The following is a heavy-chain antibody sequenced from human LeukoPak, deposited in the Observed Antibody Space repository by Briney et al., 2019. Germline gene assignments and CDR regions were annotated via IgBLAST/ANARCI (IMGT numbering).Heavy chain of an antibody. J-gene: IGHJ4*02. CDR1: GFSFTDYA. CDR3: AKDNFGLVPYCFDS. D-gene: IGHD2-21*01. Sequence: GGSLRLSCVASGFSFTDYAMSWVRQAPGKGLEWVSSIGGGGFNTHYADSVKGRFSISRDTSTNTLYLEMNSLRADDSALYYCAKDNFGLVPYCFDSWGQGTLVTVSS. CDR2: IGGGGFNT. V-gene: IGHV3-23*01.